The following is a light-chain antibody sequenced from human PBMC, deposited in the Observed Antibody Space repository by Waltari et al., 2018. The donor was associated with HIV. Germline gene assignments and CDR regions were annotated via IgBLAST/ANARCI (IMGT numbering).Light chain of an antibody. CDR1: SGPVSTSYY. Sequence: QTVVTQESSFSVSPGGTVTLTCGLNSGPVSTSYYPGWYRQTPGQAPPPRTYNTDTRSSGVPDRFSGSILGNKAALTITGAQADDESTYYCMLFMGGGIWVFGGGTKLTVL. CDR2: NTD. V-gene: IGLV8-61*01. J-gene: IGLJ3*02. CDR3: MLFMGGGIWV.